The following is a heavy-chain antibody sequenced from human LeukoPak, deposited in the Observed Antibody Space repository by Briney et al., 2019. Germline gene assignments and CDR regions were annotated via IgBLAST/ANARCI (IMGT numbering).Heavy chain of an antibody. Sequence: SETLSLTCTVSGGSISSGSYYWSWIRQPAGKGLEWIGRIYTSGSTNYNPSLKSRVTISVDTSKNQFSLKLSSVTAADTAEYYCAREEEWLPPDSWGQGTLVTVSS. J-gene: IGHJ4*02. D-gene: IGHD3-3*01. CDR3: AREEEWLPPDS. CDR2: IYTSGST. CDR1: GGSISSGSYY. V-gene: IGHV4-61*02.